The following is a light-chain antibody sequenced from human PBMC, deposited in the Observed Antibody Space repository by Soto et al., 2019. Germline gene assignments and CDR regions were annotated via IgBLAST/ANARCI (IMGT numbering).Light chain of an antibody. CDR1: SSNIGAGYD. J-gene: IGLJ2*01. V-gene: IGLV2-23*01. Sequence: QSVLTQPPSVSGAPGQRVTISCTGSSSNIGAGYDVHWYQQHPGKAPKLMIYEGSKRPSGVSNRFSGSKSGNTASLTISGLQAEDEADYYCCSYAGSSSVVFGGGTKLTVL. CDR3: CSYAGSSSVV. CDR2: EGS.